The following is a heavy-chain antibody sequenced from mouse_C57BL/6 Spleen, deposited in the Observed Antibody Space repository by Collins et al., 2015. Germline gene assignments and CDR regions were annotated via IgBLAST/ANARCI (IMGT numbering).Heavy chain of an antibody. CDR2: INPNNGGT. CDR3: ARAPWGNWYFDV. D-gene: IGHD4-1*01. CDR1: GYTFTDYY. J-gene: IGHJ1*03. Sequence: SCKASGYTFTDYYMNWVKQSHGKSLEWIGDINPNNGGTSYNQKFKGKATLTVDKSSSTAYMELRSLTSEDSAVYYCARAPWGNWYFDVVGHRDHGHRLL. V-gene: IGHV1-26*01.